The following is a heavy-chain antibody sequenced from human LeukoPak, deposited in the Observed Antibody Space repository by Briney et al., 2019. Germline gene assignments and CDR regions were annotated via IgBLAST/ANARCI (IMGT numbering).Heavy chain of an antibody. V-gene: IGHV3-11*01. J-gene: IGHJ4*02. Sequence: SGGSLRLSCAASGFTFSDYYMSWIRQAPGKGLEWVSYISSSGSTIYYADSVKGRFTTSRDNAKNSLYLQMNSLRAEDTAVYYCARGIDSSWYYFDYWGQGTLVTVSS. CDR2: ISSSGSTI. CDR3: ARGIDSSWYYFDY. CDR1: GFTFSDYY. D-gene: IGHD6-13*01.